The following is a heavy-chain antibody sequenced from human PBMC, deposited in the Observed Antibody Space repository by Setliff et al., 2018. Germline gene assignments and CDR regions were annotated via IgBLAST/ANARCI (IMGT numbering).Heavy chain of an antibody. CDR1: GYTFTNYD. V-gene: IGHV1-8*01. J-gene: IGHJ4*02. CDR2: MNPNSGNT. Sequence: ASVKVSCKTSGYTFTNYDINWVRQATGQGPEWMGWMNPNSGNTGYQQKFQGRVTMTRNTSINTAYMELSSLRSEDTAIYYCARGPPDFVVVPAAAKFDYWGQGTLVTVSS. D-gene: IGHD2-2*01. CDR3: ARGPPDFVVVPAAAKFDY.